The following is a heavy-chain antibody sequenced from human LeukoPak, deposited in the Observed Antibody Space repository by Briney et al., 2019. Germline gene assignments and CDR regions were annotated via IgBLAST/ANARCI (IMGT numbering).Heavy chain of an antibody. D-gene: IGHD5-18*01. Sequence: GGSLRLSCAASGFTFSSYSMNWVRQAPGKGLEWVSYISSSSSTIYYADSVKGRFTISRDNAKNPLYLQMNSLRAEDTAVYYCAKEGYPFDYWGQGTLVTVSS. CDR3: AKEGYPFDY. J-gene: IGHJ4*02. CDR1: GFTFSSYS. V-gene: IGHV3-48*01. CDR2: ISSSSSTI.